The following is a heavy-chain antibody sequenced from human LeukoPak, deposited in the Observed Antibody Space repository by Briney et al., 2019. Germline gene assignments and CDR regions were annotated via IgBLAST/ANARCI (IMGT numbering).Heavy chain of an antibody. J-gene: IGHJ4*02. V-gene: IGHV1-46*01. Sequence: ASVKASCKASGYTFTSYYMHWVRQAPGQGLEWMGIINPSGGSTSYAQKFQGRVTMTRDMSTSTVYMELSSLRSEDTAVYYCARDRVDTAMVRGGFDYWGQGTLVTVSS. D-gene: IGHD5-18*01. CDR2: INPSGGST. CDR1: GYTFTSYY. CDR3: ARDRVDTAMVRGGFDY.